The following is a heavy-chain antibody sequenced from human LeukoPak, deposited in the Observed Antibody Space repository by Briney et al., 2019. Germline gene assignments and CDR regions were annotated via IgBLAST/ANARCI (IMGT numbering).Heavy chain of an antibody. V-gene: IGHV1-2*02. D-gene: IGHD3-10*01. CDR3: ARDGTMVRGVIAGEGAFDI. CDR1: GYTFTCYY. Sequence: ASVKVSCKASGYTFTCYYMHWVRQAPGQGLEWMGWINPNSGGTNYAQKFQGRVTMTRDTSISTAYMELSRLRSDDTAVYYCARDGTMVRGVIAGEGAFDIWGQGTMVTVSS. CDR2: INPNSGGT. J-gene: IGHJ3*02.